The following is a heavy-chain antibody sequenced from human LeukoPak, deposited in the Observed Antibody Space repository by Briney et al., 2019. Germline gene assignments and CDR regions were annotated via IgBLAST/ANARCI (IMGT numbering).Heavy chain of an antibody. J-gene: IGHJ4*02. CDR1: GYTFTGYY. V-gene: IGHV1-2*02. D-gene: IGHD1-1*01. CDR2: INPNSGDT. Sequence: ASVRVSCKASGYTFTGYYMHWVRQAPGQGLEWMGWINPNSGDTNYTQKFQGRVTMTRDTSICTAYMELSRLRSDDTAVYYCASRQLPYNFDYWGQGTLVTVSS. CDR3: ASRQLPYNFDY.